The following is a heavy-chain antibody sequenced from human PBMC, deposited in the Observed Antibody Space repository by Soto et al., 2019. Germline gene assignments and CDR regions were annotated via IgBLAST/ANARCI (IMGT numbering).Heavy chain of an antibody. CDR2: IYYGGST. J-gene: IGHJ3*02. CDR3: ARGPSYCISTSCYENDAFDI. CDR1: GDSSSTDD. D-gene: IGHD2-2*01. V-gene: IGHV4-59*01. Sequence: SETLSLTCTVAGDSSSTDDWSWIRQSPGKGLEWIGFIYYGGSTNYNPSLKSRVTISVDTSKNQFSLKLSSVTAADTAVYYCARGPSYCISTSCYENDAFDIWGQGTMVTVSS.